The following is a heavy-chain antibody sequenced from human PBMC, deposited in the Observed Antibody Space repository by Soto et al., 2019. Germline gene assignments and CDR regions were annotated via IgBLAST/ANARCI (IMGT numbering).Heavy chain of an antibody. D-gene: IGHD4-17*01. CDR1: GGSISSYY. V-gene: IGHV4-59*08. J-gene: IGHJ6*03. Sequence: SETLSLTCTVSGGSISSYYWSWIRQPPGMGLEWIGYIYYSGSINYNPSLKSRVTISVDTSKNQFSLKLSSVTAADTAVYYCARLSYGDQDYYYYYMDVWGKGTTVTVSS. CDR3: ARLSYGDQDYYYYYMDV. CDR2: IYYSGSI.